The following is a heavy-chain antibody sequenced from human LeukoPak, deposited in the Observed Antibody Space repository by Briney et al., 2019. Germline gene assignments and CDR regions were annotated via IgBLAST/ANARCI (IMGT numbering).Heavy chain of an antibody. CDR1: GFTFRSYA. D-gene: IGHD1-26*01. CDR3: AKKGATTGDFDY. Sequence: GGSLRLSCAASGFTFRSYAMTWARQAPGKGLEWVSLISGGGDSTYYADSVKGRFTISRDNSKNTLYLQMNSLRAEDTAVYYCAKKGATTGDFDYWGQGTLVTVSS. CDR2: ISGGGDST. J-gene: IGHJ4*02. V-gene: IGHV3-23*01.